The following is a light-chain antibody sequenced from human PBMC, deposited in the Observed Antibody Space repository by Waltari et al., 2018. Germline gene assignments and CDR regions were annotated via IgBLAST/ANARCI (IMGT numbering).Light chain of an antibody. V-gene: IGLV2-11*01. CDR2: DVR. Sequence: QSAMTQPRSASGSPGPSVTISCTGTRTDVGRATDVSWFRQYPGKAPKLMISDVRERPSGVPDRFSGSKSGNTASLTISGLQAEDEADYYCCSYAGIYTWVFGGGTQLTVL. CDR1: RTDVGRATD. J-gene: IGLJ3*02. CDR3: CSYAGIYTWV.